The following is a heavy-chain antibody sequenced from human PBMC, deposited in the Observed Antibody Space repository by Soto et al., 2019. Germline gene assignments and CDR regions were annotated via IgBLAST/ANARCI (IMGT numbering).Heavy chain of an antibody. CDR1: GGTFSSYA. J-gene: IGHJ6*02. CDR3: ASHSGSSPEGRYYYGMDV. D-gene: IGHD1-26*01. V-gene: IGHV1-69*12. CDR2: IIPIFGTA. Sequence: QVQLVQSGAEVKKPGSSVKVSCKASGGTFSSYAISWVRQAPEQGLEWMGGIIPIFGTADYAQKFQGRVTITADESTSTAYMELSSLRSEDTAVYYCASHSGSSPEGRYYYGMDVWGQGTTVTLSS.